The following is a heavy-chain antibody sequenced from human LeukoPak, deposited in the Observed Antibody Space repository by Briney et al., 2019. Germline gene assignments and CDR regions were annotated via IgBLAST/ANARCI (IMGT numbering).Heavy chain of an antibody. CDR1: GFTFSSYS. D-gene: IGHD4-17*01. CDR3: ARDLATVTHGHFDAFDI. CDR2: ISSSSSYI. J-gene: IGHJ3*02. Sequence: GGSLRLSCAASGFTFSSYSMNWVRQAPGKGLEWVSSISSSSSYIYYADSVKARFTISRDNSKNTLYLQMNSLRAEDTAVYYCARDLATVTHGHFDAFDIWGQGTMVTVSS. V-gene: IGHV3-21*01.